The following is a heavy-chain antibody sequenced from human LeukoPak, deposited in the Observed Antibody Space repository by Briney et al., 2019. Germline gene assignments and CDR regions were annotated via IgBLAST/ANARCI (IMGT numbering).Heavy chain of an antibody. CDR2: IYPGDSDT. CDR3: ARRKYYYDSSGYYPGLAYFDY. D-gene: IGHD3-22*01. CDR1: GYSFTSYW. V-gene: IGHV5-51*01. Sequence: GESLKISCKGSGYSFTSYWIGWVRQMPGKGLEWMGIIYPGDSDTRYSPSFRGQVTISADKSISTAYLQWSSLKASDTAMYYCARRKYYYDSSGYYPGLAYFDYWGQGTLVTVSS. J-gene: IGHJ4*02.